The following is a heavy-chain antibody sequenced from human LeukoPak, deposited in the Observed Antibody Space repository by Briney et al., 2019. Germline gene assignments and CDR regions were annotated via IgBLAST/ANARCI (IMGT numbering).Heavy chain of an antibody. V-gene: IGHV3-64D*09. CDR2: ISSNGGST. J-gene: IGHJ4*02. CDR1: RFTFSSYA. CDR3: VKSRPPRAKSNYLYY. Sequence: GGSLRLSCSASRFTFSSYAMHWVSQAPGKGPEYVSAISSNGGSTYYADSVKGRFTISRDNSKNTLYLQMSSLRAEDTAVYYCVKSRPPRAKSNYLYYWGQGTLVTVSS.